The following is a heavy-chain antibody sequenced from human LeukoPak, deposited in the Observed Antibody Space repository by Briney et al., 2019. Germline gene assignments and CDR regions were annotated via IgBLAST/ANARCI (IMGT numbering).Heavy chain of an antibody. CDR2: IYHSGST. CDR3: ARSLPMYYFDY. CDR1: GGSISSGGYS. J-gene: IGHJ4*02. V-gene: IGHV4-30-2*01. Sequence: SQTLSLTCAVSGGSISSGGYSWSWIRQPPGKGLEWIGYIYHSGSTYYNPSLKSRVTISVDRSKNQFSLKLSSVTAADTAVYYCARSLPMYYFDYWGQGTLVTVSS.